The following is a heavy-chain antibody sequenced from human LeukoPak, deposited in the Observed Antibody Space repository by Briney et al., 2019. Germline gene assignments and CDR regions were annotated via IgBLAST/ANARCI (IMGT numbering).Heavy chain of an antibody. CDR3: ARSHMYGDYGEDI. J-gene: IGHJ3*02. D-gene: IGHD2-21*01. CDR1: GFTFNTYG. CDR2: INSVGGTT. V-gene: IGHV3-48*03. Sequence: GGSLRLSCVASGFTFNTYGMNWFRQAPGRGLEWISYINSVGGTTFYGDSVKGRFTTSRDNANNTLYLQMNSLRAEDAATYYCARSHMYGDYGEDIWGHGTVVAVSS.